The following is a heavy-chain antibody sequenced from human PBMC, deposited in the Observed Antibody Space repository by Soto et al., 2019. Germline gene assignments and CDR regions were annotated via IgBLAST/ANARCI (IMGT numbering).Heavy chain of an antibody. Sequence: TSETLSLTCAVSGGSISSGGYSWSWIRQPPGKGLEWIGYIYHSGSTYYNPSLKSRVTISVDRSKNQFSLKLSSVTAADTAVYYCAREDMTTVTSGSFDIWGQGTMVTVSS. CDR1: GGSISSGGYS. CDR3: AREDMTTVTSGSFDI. CDR2: IYHSGST. J-gene: IGHJ3*02. D-gene: IGHD4-17*01. V-gene: IGHV4-30-2*01.